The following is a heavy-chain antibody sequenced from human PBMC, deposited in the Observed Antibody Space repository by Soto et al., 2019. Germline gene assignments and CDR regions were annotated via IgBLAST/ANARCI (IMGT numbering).Heavy chain of an antibody. J-gene: IGHJ3*02. D-gene: IGHD5-12*01. CDR2: IYSGGST. CDR3: ARERGYSGYDIRAFDI. CDR1: GFTVRSNY. Sequence: GGSLRLSCAASGFTVRSNYMSWVRQAPGKGLEWVSVIYSGGSTYYADSVKGRFTISRHNSKNTLYLQMNSLRAEDTAVYYCARERGYSGYDIRAFDIWGQGTMVTVSS. V-gene: IGHV3-53*04.